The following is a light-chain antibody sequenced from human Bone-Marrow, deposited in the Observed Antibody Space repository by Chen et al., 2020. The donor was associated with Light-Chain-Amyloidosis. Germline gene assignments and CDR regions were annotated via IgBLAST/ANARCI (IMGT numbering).Light chain of an antibody. Sequence: QSVLTQPPSASGTPGQRVTISCSGSSSNIGSNYVYWYQQLPGTAPKLLTYRNNQRPSGVPDRLSGSKSGTSAALAISGLRSEDEAEYYGAAWDDSLSGSYVFGTGTKVTVL. CDR2: RNN. J-gene: IGLJ1*01. V-gene: IGLV1-47*01. CDR3: AAWDDSLSGSYV. CDR1: SSNIGSNY.